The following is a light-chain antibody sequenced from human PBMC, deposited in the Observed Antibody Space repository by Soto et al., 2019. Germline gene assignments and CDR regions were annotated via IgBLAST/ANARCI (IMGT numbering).Light chain of an antibody. CDR2: DAS. CDR3: QQYGSSPRT. V-gene: IGKV3-20*01. J-gene: IGKJ1*01. Sequence: GLTQSPGTLSLSTGERATLSCRASQYVSSSSLAWYQQKRGQAPRLLIHDASSRATGIPDRFSGSGSGTDFTLTISRLEPEDFAVYYCQQYGSSPRTFGQGTNVDIK. CDR1: QYVSSSS.